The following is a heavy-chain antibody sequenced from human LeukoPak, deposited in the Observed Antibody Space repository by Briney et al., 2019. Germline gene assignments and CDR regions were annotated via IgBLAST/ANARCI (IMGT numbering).Heavy chain of an antibody. Sequence: SVKVSXKASGGTFSSYAISWVRQAPGQGLEWMGRIIPIFGTANYAQKFQGRVTITTDESTSTAYMELSSLRSEDTAVYYCARDSGGSYDYVWGSYANYYYYMDVWGKGTTVTVSS. V-gene: IGHV1-69*05. D-gene: IGHD3-16*01. CDR1: GGTFSSYA. CDR3: ARDSGGSYDYVWGSYANYYYYMDV. J-gene: IGHJ6*03. CDR2: IIPIFGTA.